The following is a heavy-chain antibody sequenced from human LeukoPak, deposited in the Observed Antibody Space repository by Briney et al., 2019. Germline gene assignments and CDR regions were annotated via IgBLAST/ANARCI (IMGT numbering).Heavy chain of an antibody. Sequence: PSETLSLTCTVSGGSISSSSYYWGWIRQPPGKGLEWIGSIYYSGSTYYNPSLKSRVTISVDTSKNQFSLKLSSVTAADTAVYYCAREVVAAAGTVDYWGQETLVIVSS. V-gene: IGHV4-39*07. D-gene: IGHD6-13*01. CDR3: AREVVAAAGTVDY. J-gene: IGHJ4*02. CDR1: GGSISSSSYY. CDR2: IYYSGST.